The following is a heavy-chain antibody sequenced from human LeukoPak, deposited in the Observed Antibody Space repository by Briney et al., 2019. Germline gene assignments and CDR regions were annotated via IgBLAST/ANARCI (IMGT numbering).Heavy chain of an antibody. CDR3: AKASGASGYSSGPDAFDI. Sequence: PGGSLRLSCAASGFTFSSYAMSWVRQAPGKGLEWVSAISGSGGSTYYADSVKGRFTISRDNSKNTLYLQMNSLKVEDTAVYYCAKASGASGYSSGPDAFDIWGQGTMVTVSS. CDR2: ISGSGGST. V-gene: IGHV3-23*01. CDR1: GFTFSSYA. D-gene: IGHD6-19*01. J-gene: IGHJ3*02.